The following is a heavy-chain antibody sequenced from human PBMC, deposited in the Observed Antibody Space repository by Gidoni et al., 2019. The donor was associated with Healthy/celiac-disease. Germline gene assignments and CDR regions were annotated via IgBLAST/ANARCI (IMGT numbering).Heavy chain of an antibody. Sequence: QVQLQQWGAGLLKPSETLSLTCAVYGGSFSGYYWSWIRQPPGKGLEWIGESNHSGSTNYNPSLKSRVTISVDTSKNQFSLKLSSVTAADTAVYYCARVDCSGGSCSLRGTGAHWFDPWGQGTLVTVSS. CDR1: GGSFSGYY. CDR3: ARVDCSGGSCSLRGTGAHWFDP. J-gene: IGHJ5*02. D-gene: IGHD2-15*01. CDR2: SNHSGST. V-gene: IGHV4-34*01.